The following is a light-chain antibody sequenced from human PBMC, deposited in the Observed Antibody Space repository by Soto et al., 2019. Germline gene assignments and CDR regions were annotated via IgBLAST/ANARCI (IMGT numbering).Light chain of an antibody. CDR1: QSLSSSY. J-gene: IGKJ2*01. V-gene: IGKV3-20*01. CDR3: QQQGI. Sequence: EIVLKQSPGTLSMTEGKRGTLSCRASQSLSSSYVVWYQQKLGQAPRLLIFAASRRAPGIPDRFSGSGSATEYILTISRLEPEDFAVYYCQQQGIFGQGTKVDIK. CDR2: AAS.